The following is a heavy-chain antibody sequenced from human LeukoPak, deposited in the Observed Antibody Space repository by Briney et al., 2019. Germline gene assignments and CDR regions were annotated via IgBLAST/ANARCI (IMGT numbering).Heavy chain of an antibody. CDR1: GCTFTGYY. D-gene: IGHD2-15*01. J-gene: IGHJ4*02. V-gene: IGHV1-2*02. CDR3: ARTYCSGGSCYENYFDY. Sequence: ASVKVSCKASGCTFTGYYMHWVRQAPGQGLEWMGWINPNSGGTNYAQKFQGRVTMTRDTSISTAYMELSRLGSDDTAVYYCARTYCSGGSCYENYFDYWGQGTLVTVSS. CDR2: INPNSGGT.